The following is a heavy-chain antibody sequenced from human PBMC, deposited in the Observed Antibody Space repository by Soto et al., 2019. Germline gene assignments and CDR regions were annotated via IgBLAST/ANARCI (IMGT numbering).Heavy chain of an antibody. CDR1: GGSISDFY. CDR3: ARVGGVAARTFDY. D-gene: IGHD6-6*01. V-gene: IGHV4-59*01. CDR2: IYYSGRT. J-gene: IGHJ4*02. Sequence: LTCTVSGGSISDFYWSWARQPPGKGLEWIGYIYYSGRTDYNPSLKGRVTISIDTSKNQFSLELRSVTAADTAVYYCARVGGVAARTFDYWGQGTLVTVSS.